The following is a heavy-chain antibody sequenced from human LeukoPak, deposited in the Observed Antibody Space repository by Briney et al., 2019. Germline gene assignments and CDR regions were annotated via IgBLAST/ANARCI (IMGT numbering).Heavy chain of an antibody. CDR3: ARHQLRGFLDDN. V-gene: IGHV4-59*08. D-gene: IGHD3-10*01. Sequence: SETLSLTCVVSAGSISSDYWSWIRQPPGRGLEWIGCISYSGATNYNPSLNSRVTISIDTSKTQFSLRLTSVTAADTAVYYCARHQLRGFLDDNWGQGALVTVSS. J-gene: IGHJ4*02. CDR2: ISYSGAT. CDR1: AGSISSDY.